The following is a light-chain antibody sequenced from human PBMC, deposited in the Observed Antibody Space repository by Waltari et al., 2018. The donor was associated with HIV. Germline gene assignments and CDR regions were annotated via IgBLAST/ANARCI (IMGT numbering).Light chain of an antibody. V-gene: IGKV1-9*01. J-gene: IGKJ5*01. CDR2: AAS. CDR3: QQLSSYPIT. Sequence: DIQLTQSPSFLSASVGDRVTITCRASQDISSFLAWFHQKPGKAPRLLIYAASTLQTGVPPRFSGSGSGTEFTLTINSLQPEDFATYYCQQLSSYPITFGQGTRLEIK. CDR1: QDISSF.